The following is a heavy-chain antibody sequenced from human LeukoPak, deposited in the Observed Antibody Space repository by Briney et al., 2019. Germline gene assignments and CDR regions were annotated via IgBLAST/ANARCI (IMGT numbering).Heavy chain of an antibody. CDR3: ASTYYDFWSGYYSFDY. D-gene: IGHD3-3*01. V-gene: IGHV4-61*02. CDR2: IYTSGST. J-gene: IGHJ4*02. CDR1: GGSISSGSYY. Sequence: SETLSLTCTVSGGSISSGSYYWSWIRQPAGKGLEWIGRIYTSGSTNYNPSLKSRVTISVDTSKNQFSLKLSSVTAADTAVYYYASTYYDFWSGYYSFDYWGQGTLVTVSS.